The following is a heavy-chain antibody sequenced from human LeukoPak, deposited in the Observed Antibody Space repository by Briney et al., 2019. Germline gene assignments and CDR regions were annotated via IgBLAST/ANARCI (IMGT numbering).Heavy chain of an antibody. J-gene: IGHJ4*02. CDR1: GFTFNNYA. V-gene: IGHV3-23*01. CDR2: IGDNGGDT. Sequence: QPGGSLRHSCAASGFTFNNYAMTWVRQAPGKGLEWVSAIGDNGGDTKYAVSVKGRFTISRDNSRSALYLQMNTLRVEDTAIYYCGRDWKLDYWGQGTLVTVSS. CDR3: GRDWKLDY. D-gene: IGHD1-1*01.